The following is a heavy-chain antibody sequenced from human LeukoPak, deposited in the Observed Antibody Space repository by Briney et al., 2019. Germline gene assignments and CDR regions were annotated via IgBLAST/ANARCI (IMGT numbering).Heavy chain of an antibody. CDR2: IYYSGST. V-gene: IGHV4-39*07. CDR3: ARDPRNEDILGYFDY. Sequence: SETLSLTCTVSGGSISSSSYYWGWIRQPPGKGLEWIGSIYYSGSTYYNPSLKSRVTISVDTSKNQFSLKLSSVTAADTAVYYCARDPRNEDILGYFDYWGQGTLVTVSS. D-gene: IGHD3-16*01. CDR1: GGSISSSSYY. J-gene: IGHJ4*02.